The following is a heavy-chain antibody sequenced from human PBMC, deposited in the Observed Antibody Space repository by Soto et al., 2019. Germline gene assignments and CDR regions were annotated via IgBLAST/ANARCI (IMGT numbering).Heavy chain of an antibody. D-gene: IGHD4-17*01. V-gene: IGHV4-30-2*01. CDR1: GGSISSGGYS. J-gene: IGHJ1*01. Sequence: QLQLQESGSGLVKPSQTLSLTCAVSGGSISSGGYSWSWIRQPPGKGLEWIGYIYHSGSTYYNPSPRSRVTIAVDRSKNQFSLKLSSVTAADTAVYYCARADYGDSGGYFQHWGQGTLVTVSS. CDR3: ARADYGDSGGYFQH. CDR2: IYHSGST.